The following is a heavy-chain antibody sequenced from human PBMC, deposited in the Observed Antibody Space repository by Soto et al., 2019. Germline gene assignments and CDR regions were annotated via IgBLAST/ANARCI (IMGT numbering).Heavy chain of an antibody. CDR2: IRSKAYGGTT. CDR1: GFAFGDYA. D-gene: IGHD6-19*01. J-gene: IGHJ4*02. CDR3: TSTSSGWYV. Sequence: SQRLSCTASGFAFGDYAMRWFLQAPGKGLEWVGFIRSKAYGGTTEYAASVKGRFTISRDDSKSIAYLQMNSLKTEDTAVYYCTSTSSGWYVWGQGTLVTVSS. V-gene: IGHV3-49*03.